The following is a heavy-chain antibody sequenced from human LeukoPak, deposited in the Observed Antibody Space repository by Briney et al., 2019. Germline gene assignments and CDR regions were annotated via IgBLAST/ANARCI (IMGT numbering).Heavy chain of an antibody. CDR3: ARAQRGVELYCFDY. D-gene: IGHD3-10*01. CDR1: GGSISSGDYY. V-gene: IGHV4-30-4*01. J-gene: IGHJ4*02. Sequence: PSETLSLTCTVSGGSISSGDYYWSWIRQPPGKGLEWIGYIYYSGSTYYNPSLKSRVTISVDTSKNQFSLKLSSVTAADTAVYYCARAQRGVELYCFDYWGQGTLVTVSS. CDR2: IYYSGST.